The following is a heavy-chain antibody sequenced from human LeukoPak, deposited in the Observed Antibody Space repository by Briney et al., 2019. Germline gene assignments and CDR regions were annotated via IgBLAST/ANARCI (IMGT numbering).Heavy chain of an antibody. J-gene: IGHJ4*02. CDR3: AKDQETRIGLFDY. V-gene: IGHV3-23*01. Sequence: GGSLRLSCAASGFTFSSYAMTWVRQAPGKGLEWVSVISASGGSTDYPDSVKGRFTISRDNSKNTLYLQMNSLRAEDTAVYYCAKDQETRIGLFDYWGQGTLVTVSS. CDR2: ISASGGST. CDR1: GFTFSSYA. D-gene: IGHD2/OR15-2a*01.